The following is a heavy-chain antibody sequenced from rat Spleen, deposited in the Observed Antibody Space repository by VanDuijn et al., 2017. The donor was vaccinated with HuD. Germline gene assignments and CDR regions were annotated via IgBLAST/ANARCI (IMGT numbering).Heavy chain of an antibody. V-gene: IGHV2-4*01. Sequence: QVQLKESGPGLVQPSQTLSLTYTVSGFSLTNNGINWIRQPPGKGLEWIGAIWSGGSTDYNSALKSRLSISRDTSKNQVFLKMNSLQTDDTAIYYCTREGTEGIVSFDYWGQGVMVTVSS. J-gene: IGHJ2*01. CDR3: TREGTEGIVSFDY. D-gene: IGHD1-11*01. CDR1: GFSLTNNG. CDR2: IWSGGST.